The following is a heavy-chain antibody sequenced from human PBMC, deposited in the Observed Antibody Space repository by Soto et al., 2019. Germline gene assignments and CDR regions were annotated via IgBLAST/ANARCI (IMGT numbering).Heavy chain of an antibody. Sequence: QVQLVQSGAEVKKPGSSVKVSCKASGGTFGIYAITWVRQAPGQGLEWMGGIIAFSDIVNYTQKLQGRVTITADESKHTVYMSLSGLRSEETAVYYCARSLYSSSWFHSGNSYYYYGMDVWGQGTTVTVSS. D-gene: IGHD6-13*01. CDR3: ARSLYSSSWFHSGNSYYYYGMDV. V-gene: IGHV1-69*12. CDR2: IIAFSDIV. CDR1: GGTFGIYA. J-gene: IGHJ6*02.